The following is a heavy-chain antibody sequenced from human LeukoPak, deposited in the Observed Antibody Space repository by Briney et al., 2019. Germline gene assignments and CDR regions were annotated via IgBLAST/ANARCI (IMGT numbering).Heavy chain of an antibody. CDR1: GFTFSDHY. CDR3: ARGHWGLDY. Sequence: GGSRRLSCAASGFTFSDHYMSWIRQAPGKGLESISYISQTGSSIYYADSVEGRFTISRDNAKNSLYLQMNSLRAEDTAVYYCARGHWGLDYWGQGALVTVSS. D-gene: IGHD7-27*01. V-gene: IGHV3-11*01. CDR2: ISQTGSSI. J-gene: IGHJ4*02.